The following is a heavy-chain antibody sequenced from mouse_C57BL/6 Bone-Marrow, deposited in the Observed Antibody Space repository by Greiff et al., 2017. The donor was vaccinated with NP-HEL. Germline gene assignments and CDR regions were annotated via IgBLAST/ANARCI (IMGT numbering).Heavy chain of an antibody. CDR3: ATRFTY. CDR2: IYPRDGST. J-gene: IGHJ3*01. Sequence: QVQLQQSDAELVKPGASVKISCKVSGYTFTDHNINWMKPRPEQGREWIGSIYPRDGSTKYNEKFKGKATMTADNSSSTAYMQLNSLTSEDSAVYFCATRFTYWGQGTLVTVSA. V-gene: IGHV1-78*01. CDR1: GYTFTDHN.